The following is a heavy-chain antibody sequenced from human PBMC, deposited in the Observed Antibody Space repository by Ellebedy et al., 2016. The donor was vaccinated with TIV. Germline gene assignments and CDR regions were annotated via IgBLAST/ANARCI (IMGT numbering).Heavy chain of an antibody. Sequence: LSLTCAASGFTFSSYAMSWVRQAPGKGLEWVSAISGSGGSTYYADSVKGRFTISRDNSKNTLYLQMNSLRAEDTAVYYCAKLRSSTSLGVVWGQGTTVTVSS. J-gene: IGHJ6*02. D-gene: IGHD2-2*01. CDR1: GFTFSSYA. CDR3: AKLRSSTSLGVV. CDR2: ISGSGGST. V-gene: IGHV3-23*01.